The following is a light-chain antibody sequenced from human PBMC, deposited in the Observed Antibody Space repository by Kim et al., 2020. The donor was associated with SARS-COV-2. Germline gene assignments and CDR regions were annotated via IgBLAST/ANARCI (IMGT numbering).Light chain of an antibody. CDR1: KLGDKY. CDR3: QAWDSSLYV. CDR2: QDN. V-gene: IGLV3-1*01. J-gene: IGLJ1*01. Sequence: VSPGQTASITCSGDKLGDKYACWYQQKPGQSPVLVIYQDNKRPSGIPERFSGSNSANTATLTISGTQAMDEADYYCQAWDSSLYVFGTGTKVTVL.